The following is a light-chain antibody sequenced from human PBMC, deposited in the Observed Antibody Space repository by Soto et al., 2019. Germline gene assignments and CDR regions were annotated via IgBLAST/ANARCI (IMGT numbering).Light chain of an antibody. V-gene: IGKV3-20*01. CDR3: QQYGTSPLT. Sequence: IVLTQSPGTLSLSPGERATLSCRASQRISSSYLAWYQQKPGQAPRLLIYGASSRATGIPHRFSGSGSGTDFTLTISRLESEDFAVYCCQQYGTSPLTFGGGTKVDIK. J-gene: IGKJ4*01. CDR2: GAS. CDR1: QRISSSY.